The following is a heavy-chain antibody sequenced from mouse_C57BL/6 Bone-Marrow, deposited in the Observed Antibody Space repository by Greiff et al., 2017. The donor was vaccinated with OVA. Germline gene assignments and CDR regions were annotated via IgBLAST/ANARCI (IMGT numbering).Heavy chain of an antibody. Sequence: QVQLQQPGAELVKPGASVKLSCKASGYTFTSYWMQWVKQRPGQGLEWIGEIDPSDSYTNYNQKFKGKATLTVDTSSSTAYMQRSSLTSEDAAVYYCARWNYYGSSYWYFDVWGTGTTVTVSS. J-gene: IGHJ1*03. V-gene: IGHV1-50*01. D-gene: IGHD1-1*01. CDR1: GYTFTSYW. CDR3: ARWNYYGSSYWYFDV. CDR2: IDPSDSYT.